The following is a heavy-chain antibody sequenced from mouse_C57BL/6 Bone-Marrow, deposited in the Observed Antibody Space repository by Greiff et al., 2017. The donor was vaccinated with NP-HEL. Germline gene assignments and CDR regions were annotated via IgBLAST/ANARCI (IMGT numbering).Heavy chain of an antibody. CDR3: ARVRGFITTVVAHWYFDV. V-gene: IGHV5-4*03. J-gene: IGHJ1*03. CDR2: ISDGGSYT. Sequence: EVKLVESGGGLVKPGGSLKLSCAASGFTFSSYAMSWVRQTPEKRLEWVATISDGGSYTYYPDNVKGRFTISRDNAKNNLYLQMSHLKSEDTAMYYCARVRGFITTVVAHWYFDVWGTGTTVTVSS. D-gene: IGHD1-1*01. CDR1: GFTFSSYA.